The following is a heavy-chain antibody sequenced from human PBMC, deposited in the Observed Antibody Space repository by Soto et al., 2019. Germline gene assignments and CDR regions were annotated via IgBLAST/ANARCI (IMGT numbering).Heavy chain of an antibody. V-gene: IGHV4-34*01. J-gene: IGHJ4*02. CDR1: GGSFSGYY. Sequence: QVQLQQWGAGLLKPSETLSLTCAVYGGSFSGYYWSLIRQPPGKGLEWIGEINHSGSTNYNPTLKIRVTISVDTSKHQFTLKLRAVTAADTDVYYCERGKSFDYWGQGTLVTVSS. CDR3: ERGKSFDY. CDR2: INHSGST.